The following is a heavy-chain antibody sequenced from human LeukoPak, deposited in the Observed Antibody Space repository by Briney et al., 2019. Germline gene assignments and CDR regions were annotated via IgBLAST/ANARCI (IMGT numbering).Heavy chain of an antibody. CDR2: IYYSGST. D-gene: IGHD3-22*01. CDR3: ARCRGYDWYFDL. Sequence: PSETLSLTCTVSGGSISSYYWSWIRQPPGKGLEWIGYIYYSGSTNYNPSLKSRVTISVDTSKNQFSLKLSSVTAADTAAYYCARCRGYDWYFDLWGRGTLVTVSS. V-gene: IGHV4-59*01. CDR1: GGSISSYY. J-gene: IGHJ2*01.